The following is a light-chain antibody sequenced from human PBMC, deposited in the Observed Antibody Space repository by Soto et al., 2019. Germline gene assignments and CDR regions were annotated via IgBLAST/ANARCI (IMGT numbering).Light chain of an antibody. CDR2: GNI. CDR1: NSNIGAGYD. Sequence: QSVLTQPPSVSGAPGQRVTISCTGSNSNIGAGYDVHWYQQFPGTAPKLLIYGNINRPSGVPDRFSGSKSGTSASLSISGLRSEDEADYYCAAWDDSLLSVVFGGGTKLTVL. J-gene: IGLJ2*01. V-gene: IGLV1-40*01. CDR3: AAWDDSLLSVV.